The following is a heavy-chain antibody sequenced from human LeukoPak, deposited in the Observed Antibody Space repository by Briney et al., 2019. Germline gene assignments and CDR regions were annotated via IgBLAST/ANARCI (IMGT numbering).Heavy chain of an antibody. D-gene: IGHD3-16*02. CDR3: ARGLSAAAGTYYDYVWGSYRNNPYYFDY. J-gene: IGHJ4*02. Sequence: GASVKVSFKASGYTFTSYGISWVREARGQGGEWMGWISAYNGKTNYAQKLQGRFTITTDTSTSTAYMELRSLRSEDTAVYYCARGLSAAAGTYYDYVWGSYRNNPYYFDYWGQGTLVTVSS. CDR2: ISAYNGKT. V-gene: IGHV1-18*01. CDR1: GYTFTSYG.